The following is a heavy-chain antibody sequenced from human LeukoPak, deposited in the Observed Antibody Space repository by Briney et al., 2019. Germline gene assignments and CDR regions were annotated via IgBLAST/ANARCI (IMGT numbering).Heavy chain of an antibody. CDR1: GFTFSKHW. CDR2: IKQDGSEK. J-gene: IGHJ3*02. Sequence: PGGSLRLSCAASGFTFSKHWMSWVRQAPGKGLEWVANIKQDGSEKYYVDSVKGRFTISRDNAKNSLYLQMNSLRAEDTAVYYCARGGSYLSAFDIWGQGTMVTVSS. D-gene: IGHD1-26*01. V-gene: IGHV3-7*03. CDR3: ARGGSYLSAFDI.